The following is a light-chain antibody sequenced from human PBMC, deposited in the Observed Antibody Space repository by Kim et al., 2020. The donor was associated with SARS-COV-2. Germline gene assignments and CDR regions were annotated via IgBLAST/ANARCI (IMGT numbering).Light chain of an antibody. CDR3: QQTNSFPNS. CDR1: QVISSL. CDR2: GAS. Sequence: AAVGDRVTISCRARQVISSLLAWYQQKPGKAPKLLIYGASTLQRGVPSRFSGSGSGTEFSLTISSLQPEDFATYYCQQTNSFPNSFGQGTKLEI. J-gene: IGKJ2*03. V-gene: IGKV1-12*01.